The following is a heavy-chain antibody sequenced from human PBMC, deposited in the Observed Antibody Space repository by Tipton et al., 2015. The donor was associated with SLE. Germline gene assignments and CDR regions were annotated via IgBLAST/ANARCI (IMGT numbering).Heavy chain of an antibody. CDR2: IYTSGST. V-gene: IGHV4-4*07. D-gene: IGHD3-9*01. CDR1: GGSISSYY. J-gene: IGHJ6*02. Sequence: TLSLTCTVSGGSISSYYWSWIRQPAGKGLEWIGRIYTSGSTNYNPSLKSRVTMSVDTSKNQFSLKLSSVTAADTAVYYCARGSIYYDILTGYYDNDYHYGMDVWGQGTTVTVSS. CDR3: ARGSIYYDILTGYYDNDYHYGMDV.